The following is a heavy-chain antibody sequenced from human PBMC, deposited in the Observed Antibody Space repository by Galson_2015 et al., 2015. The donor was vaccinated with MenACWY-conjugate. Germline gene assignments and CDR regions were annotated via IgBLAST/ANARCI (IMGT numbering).Heavy chain of an antibody. CDR2: INHNGMST. Sequence: SLRLSCAASGFTFSDSGMHWVRQAPGKGLEYVSTINHNGMSTYYTDSVKGRFTISRDNSKNTLYLQMNSLRSDDTAVYFCARASTGLSSRFLDVWGQGTTVTVSS. V-gene: IGHV3-64*04. CDR1: GFTFSDSG. CDR3: ARASTGLSSRFLDV. D-gene: IGHD3-16*01. J-gene: IGHJ6*02.